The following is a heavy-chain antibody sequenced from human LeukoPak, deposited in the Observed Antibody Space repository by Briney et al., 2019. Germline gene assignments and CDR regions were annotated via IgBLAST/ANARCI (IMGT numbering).Heavy chain of an antibody. Sequence: ASVKVSCKASGYTFTGYYMHWVRQAPGQGLEWMGIINPSGGSTTYAQKFRGRVTMTRDTSTNTVHMELSSLRSEDTAVYYCARVRSIRVEVIDYWGQGTLVTVSS. CDR3: ARVRSIRVEVIDY. D-gene: IGHD4-17*01. V-gene: IGHV1-46*01. J-gene: IGHJ4*02. CDR2: INPSGGST. CDR1: GYTFTGYY.